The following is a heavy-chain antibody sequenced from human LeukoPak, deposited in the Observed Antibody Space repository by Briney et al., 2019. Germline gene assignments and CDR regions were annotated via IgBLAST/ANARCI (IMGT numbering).Heavy chain of an antibody. CDR1: GFTFSSNT. D-gene: IGHD2-8*01. V-gene: IGHV3-21*01. CDR2: IRSSSYI. CDR3: ARGSRDCANGVCYAFDI. J-gene: IGHJ3*02. Sequence: KPGGSLRLSCAASGFTFSSNTMNWVRQAPGKGLEWVSSIRSSSYIYHADSVKGRFTISRDNAKKSLYLQMNSLRAEDTAVYYCARGSRDCANGVCYAFDIWGQGTVVTVSS.